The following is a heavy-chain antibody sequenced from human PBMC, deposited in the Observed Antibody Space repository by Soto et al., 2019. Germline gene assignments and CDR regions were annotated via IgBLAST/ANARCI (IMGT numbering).Heavy chain of an antibody. D-gene: IGHD3-22*01. CDR1: GGTFRRSA. Sequence: VQLVQSGAEVKKPGSSVKVSCKASGGTFRRSAISWVRQAPGQGLEWMGGIIPIFGTANYAQKFQGRVTITADESTSTAYMELSSMRSEDTAVYYCARGVVVISVDAFDIWGQGTMVTVSS. V-gene: IGHV1-69*01. J-gene: IGHJ3*02. CDR2: IIPIFGTA. CDR3: ARGVVVISVDAFDI.